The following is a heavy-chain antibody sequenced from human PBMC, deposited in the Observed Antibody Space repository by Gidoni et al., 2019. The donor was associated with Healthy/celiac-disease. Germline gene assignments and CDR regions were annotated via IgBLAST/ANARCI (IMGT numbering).Heavy chain of an antibody. V-gene: IGHV3-7*01. CDR3: ARDRAGGGCSGGSCYSEPFDY. CDR1: GFTFSSYW. CDR2: IKQDGSEK. D-gene: IGHD2-15*01. J-gene: IGHJ4*02. Sequence: EVQLVESGGGLVQPGGSLRLSCAASGFTFSSYWMSWVRQAPGKGREWVANIKQDGSEKYYVDSVKGRFTISRDNAKNSLYLQMNSLRAEDTAVYYCARDRAGGGCSGGSCYSEPFDYWGQGTLVTVSS.